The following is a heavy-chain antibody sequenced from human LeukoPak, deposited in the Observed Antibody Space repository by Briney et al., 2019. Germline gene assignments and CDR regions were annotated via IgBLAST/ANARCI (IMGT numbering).Heavy chain of an antibody. D-gene: IGHD6-13*01. V-gene: IGHV4-30-2*01. CDR2: IYHTGTT. J-gene: IGHJ4*02. Sequence: PSQTLSLTCTVSGGSISSGDYYWSWIRQPPGKGLEWIGYIYHTGTTYYNPSLKSRVTMSVDRSKNHFSLNLNSVTAADTAMYYCATERDLAAALFDYWGQGTLVTVSS. CDR3: ATERDLAAALFDY. CDR1: GGSISSGDYY.